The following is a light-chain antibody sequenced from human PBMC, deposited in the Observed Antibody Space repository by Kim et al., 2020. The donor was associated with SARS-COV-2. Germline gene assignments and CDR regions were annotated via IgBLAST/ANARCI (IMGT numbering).Light chain of an antibody. V-gene: IGLV1-47*01. J-gene: IGLJ3*02. CDR3: AAWDDSLSGWV. CDR2: RNN. CDR1: SSNIGSNY. Sequence: QLVGKKPPSASGTPGQRVTISCSGSSSNIGSNYVYWYQQLPGTAPKLLIYRNNQRPSGVPDRFSGSKSGTSASLAISGLRSEDEADYYCAAWDDSLSGWVFGGGTQLTVL.